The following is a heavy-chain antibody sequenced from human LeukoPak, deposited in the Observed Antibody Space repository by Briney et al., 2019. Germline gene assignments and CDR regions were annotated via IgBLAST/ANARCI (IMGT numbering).Heavy chain of an antibody. Sequence: SETLSLTCTVSGGSISSGGYYWSWIRQHPGKGLEWIGYIYYSGSTYYNPSLKSRVTISVDTSKNQFSLKLSSVTAADTAVYYCASFNELLYYYDSSGAYFDYWGQGTLVTASS. CDR3: ASFNELLYYYDSSGAYFDY. CDR1: GGSISSGGYY. J-gene: IGHJ4*02. CDR2: IYYSGST. D-gene: IGHD3-22*01. V-gene: IGHV4-31*03.